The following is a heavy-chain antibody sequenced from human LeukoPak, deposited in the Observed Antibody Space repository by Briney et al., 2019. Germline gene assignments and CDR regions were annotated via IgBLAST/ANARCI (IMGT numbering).Heavy chain of an antibody. J-gene: IGHJ4*02. Sequence: SETLSLTCTVSGGFISSGSYYWSWIRQPAGKGLEWIGRIYTSGSTNYNPSLKSRVTISVDTSKNQFSLKLSSVTAADTAVYYCARDPRGYSYGRGSGLDYWGQGTLVTVSS. CDR2: IYTSGST. D-gene: IGHD5-18*01. CDR3: ARDPRGYSYGRGSGLDY. V-gene: IGHV4-61*02. CDR1: GGFISSGSYY.